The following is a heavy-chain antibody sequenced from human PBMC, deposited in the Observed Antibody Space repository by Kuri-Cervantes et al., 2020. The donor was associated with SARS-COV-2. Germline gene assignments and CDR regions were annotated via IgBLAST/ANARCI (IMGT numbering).Heavy chain of an antibody. J-gene: IGHJ4*02. CDR3: ASLDCTNGVCYQAG. Sequence: SETLSLTCTVSGGSISSHYWSWTRQPAGKGLEWIGRIYTSGGTNYNPSLKSRVTMSVDTSKNQFSLKLSSVAAADTAVYYCASLDCTNGVCYQAGWGQGTLVTVSS. D-gene: IGHD2-8*01. CDR1: GGSISSHY. CDR2: IYTSGGT. V-gene: IGHV4-4*07.